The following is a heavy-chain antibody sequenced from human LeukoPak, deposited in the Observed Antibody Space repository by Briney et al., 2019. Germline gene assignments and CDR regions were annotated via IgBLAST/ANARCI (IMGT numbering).Heavy chain of an antibody. D-gene: IGHD6-19*01. CDR2: IYYSGST. Sequence: SETLSLTCTVSGGSISSYYWSWIRQPPGKGLEWIGYIYYSGSTNYNPSLKSRVTISVDTSKNQFSLKLSSVTAADTAVYYCARSRPHYSSGWYSPIDYWGQGTLVTVSS. CDR1: GGSISSYY. CDR3: ARSRPHYSSGWYSPIDY. V-gene: IGHV4-59*08. J-gene: IGHJ4*02.